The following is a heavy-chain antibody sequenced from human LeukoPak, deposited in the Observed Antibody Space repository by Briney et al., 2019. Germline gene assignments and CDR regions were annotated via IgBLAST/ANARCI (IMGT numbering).Heavy chain of an antibody. CDR2: IYYSGNT. CDR3: ARERSLYCSSTSCYHYGMDV. J-gene: IGHJ6*02. V-gene: IGHV4-59*01. Sequence: SETLSLTCTVSGGSTSSYYWSWIRQPPGKGLEWIGYIYYSGNTNYNPSLKSRVTMSVDTSKNQFSLKLSSVTAADTAVYYCARERSLYCSSTSCYHYGMDVWGQGTTVTVSS. CDR1: GGSTSSYY. D-gene: IGHD2-2*01.